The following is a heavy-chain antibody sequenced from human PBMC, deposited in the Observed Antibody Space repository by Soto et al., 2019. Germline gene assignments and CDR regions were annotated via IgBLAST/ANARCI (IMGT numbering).Heavy chain of an antibody. CDR3: ARTQGYGYSPFDY. V-gene: IGHV4-4*02. D-gene: IGHD5-18*01. CDR2: IYQRGSP. J-gene: IGHJ4*02. CDR1: GGSITTDNW. Sequence: QLRESGPGLVKPSGTLTLTCTISGGSITTDNWWSWVRQPPGRGLEWIGEIYQRGSPNYNSSLRTRVTISLDKSKNSFSLQLTSVTAADTAVYFCARTQGYGYSPFDYWGQGTLVTVSS.